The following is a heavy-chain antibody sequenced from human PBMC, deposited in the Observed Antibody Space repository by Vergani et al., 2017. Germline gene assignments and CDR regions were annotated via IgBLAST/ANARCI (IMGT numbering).Heavy chain of an antibody. D-gene: IGHD4-11*01. CDR1: GGSFTSYH. V-gene: IGHV4-34*12. J-gene: IGHJ6*03. CDR2: IVHTGRP. CDR3: ARVNTETNGHLYYYYYMDV. Sequence: QVQLQQWGGGLLKPSETLSLTCVVNGGSFTSYHWTWIRQSPGEGLEWVGDIVHTGRPDYNPSLKGRLTMSVDKSRNQFSLTLNSVTATDTAIYFCARVNTETNGHLYYYYYMDVWGQGTAVTVS.